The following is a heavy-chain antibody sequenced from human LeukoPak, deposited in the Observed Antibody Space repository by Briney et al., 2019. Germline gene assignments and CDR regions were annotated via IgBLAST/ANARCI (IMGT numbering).Heavy chain of an antibody. Sequence: ASVKVSCKASGGTFSSYAISWVRQAPGQGLEWMGRIIPIFGTANYAQKFQGRVTITTDESTSTAYMELSSLRSEDTALYYCARGKNYHYYYYYMDVWGKGTTVTVSS. CDR3: ARGKNYHYYYYYMDV. CDR2: IIPIFGTA. V-gene: IGHV1-69*05. J-gene: IGHJ6*03. CDR1: GGTFSSYA. D-gene: IGHD1-7*01.